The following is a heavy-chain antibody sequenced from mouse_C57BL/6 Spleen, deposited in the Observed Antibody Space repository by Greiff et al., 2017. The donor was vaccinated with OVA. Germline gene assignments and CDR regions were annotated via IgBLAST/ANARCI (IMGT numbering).Heavy chain of an antibody. J-gene: IGHJ2*01. CDR3: ARGIYDGYYVDY. Sequence: QVHVKQSGAELVRPGTSVKVSCKASGYAFTNYLIEWVKQRPGQGLEWIGVINPGSGGTNYNEKFKGKATLTADKSSSTAYMQLSSLTSEDSAVYFCARGIYDGYYVDYWGQGTTLTVSS. CDR1: GYAFTNYL. CDR2: INPGSGGT. D-gene: IGHD2-3*01. V-gene: IGHV1-54*01.